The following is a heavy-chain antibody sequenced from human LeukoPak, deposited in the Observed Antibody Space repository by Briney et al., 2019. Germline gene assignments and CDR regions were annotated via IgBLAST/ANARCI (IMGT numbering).Heavy chain of an antibody. CDR3: AKYGLSPYFDY. V-gene: IGHV1-46*01. Sequence: ASVKVSCKASGYTFTSYYMHWVRQAPGQGLEWMGIIDPSGGSTSNAQKFQGRVTMTRDMSTSTVYMELSSLTSEDMAIYYCAKYGLSPYFDYWGQGTLVTVSS. CDR2: IDPSGGST. CDR1: GYTFTSYY. J-gene: IGHJ4*02. D-gene: IGHD4-17*01.